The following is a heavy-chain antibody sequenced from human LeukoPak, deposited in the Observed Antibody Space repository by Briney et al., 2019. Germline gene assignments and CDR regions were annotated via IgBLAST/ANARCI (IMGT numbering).Heavy chain of an antibody. CDR1: GYSFTSYW. CDR2: IYPGDSDT. J-gene: IGHJ6*03. D-gene: IGHD3-22*01. Sequence: GESLKISCKGSGYSFTSYWIGWVRQMPGKGLEWMGIIYPGDSDTRYSPSFQGQVTISADKSIGTAYLQWSSLKASDTAMYYCARTRRYYYDSSGYLYYMDVWGKGTTVTVSS. CDR3: ARTRRYYYDSSGYLYYMDV. V-gene: IGHV5-51*01.